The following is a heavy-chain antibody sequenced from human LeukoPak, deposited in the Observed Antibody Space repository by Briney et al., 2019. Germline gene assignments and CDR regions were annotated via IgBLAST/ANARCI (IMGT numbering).Heavy chain of an antibody. Sequence: GGSLRLSCAPSGFTFDAYAMHWVRPAPGEGLEWVSLIIGVVGSTYYADSVKGRFTISRDNSKNTLYLQMNSLTTEDTALYYCAKDVSARGYPGRNDYWGQGTLVTISS. J-gene: IGHJ4*02. CDR1: GFTFDAYA. CDR3: AKDVSARGYPGRNDY. CDR2: IIGVVGST. D-gene: IGHD5-12*01. V-gene: IGHV3-43*02.